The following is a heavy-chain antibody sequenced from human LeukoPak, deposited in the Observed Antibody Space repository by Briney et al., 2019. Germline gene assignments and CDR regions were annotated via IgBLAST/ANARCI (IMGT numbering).Heavy chain of an antibody. CDR1: GFTFSRSW. CDR3: ARDDDYCFDL. J-gene: IGHJ4*02. D-gene: IGHD3-16*01. Sequence: GGSLRLSCAASGFTFSRSWMGWVRQAPGKGLEWVAHIKKDGTSKYYVDSVMGRFTISRDNAENSVHLQMNSLSAGDTAVYYCARDDDYCFDLWGQGTRVTVSS. V-gene: IGHV3-7*01. CDR2: IKKDGTSK.